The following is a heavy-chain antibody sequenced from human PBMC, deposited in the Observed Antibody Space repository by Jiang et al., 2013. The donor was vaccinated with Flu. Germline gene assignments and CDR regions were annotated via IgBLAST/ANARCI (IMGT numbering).Heavy chain of an antibody. CDR3: AREKYYNWNYYYGMDV. V-gene: IGHV1-46*01. J-gene: IGHJ6*02. D-gene: IGHD1-20*01. CDR2: INPSGGST. Sequence: KASGYTFTSYYMHWVRQAPGQGLVWMGIINPSGGSTSYAPKFQGRVTMTRDTSTSTVYMQLSSLRSEDTAVYFCAREKYYNWNYYYGMDVWGQGTTVTVSS. CDR1: GYTFTSYY.